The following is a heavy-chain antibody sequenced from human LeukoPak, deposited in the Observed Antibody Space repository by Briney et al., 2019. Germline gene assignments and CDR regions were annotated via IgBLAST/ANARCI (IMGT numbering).Heavy chain of an antibody. CDR2: IIPIFGTA. Sequence: SVKVSCKASGYTFTSYGISWVRQAPGQGLEWMGGIIPIFGTANYAQKFQGRVTITADKSTSTAYMELSSLRSEDTAVYYCARVWGGIAVAGTSRYYFDYWGQGTLVTVSS. CDR1: GYTFTSYG. V-gene: IGHV1-69*06. D-gene: IGHD6-19*01. J-gene: IGHJ4*02. CDR3: ARVWGGIAVAGTSRYYFDY.